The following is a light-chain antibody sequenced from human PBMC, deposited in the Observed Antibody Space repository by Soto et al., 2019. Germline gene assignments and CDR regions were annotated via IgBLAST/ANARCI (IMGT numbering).Light chain of an antibody. Sequence: EIVLTQSPGTLSLSPGERATLSCRASQSVSSSYLAWYQQKPGQAPRLLIYDASSRATGIPDRFSGSGSGTDFPLTISRLEPEDFAVYYCQHYGSSSYTFGQGTKLEIK. CDR3: QHYGSSSYT. J-gene: IGKJ2*01. V-gene: IGKV3-20*01. CDR2: DAS. CDR1: QSVSSSY.